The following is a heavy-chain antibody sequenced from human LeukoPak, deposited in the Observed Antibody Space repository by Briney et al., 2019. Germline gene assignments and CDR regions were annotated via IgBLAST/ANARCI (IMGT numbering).Heavy chain of an antibody. D-gene: IGHD3-10*01. Sequence: GRSLRLSCAASGFTFSYYAMHWVRLAPGKGLEWVAVISYDGSNEYYADSVKGRFTTSRDNSKNTLSLQMNTLRPEDTAVYYCARPIDNGSGSYYFDYWGQGTLVTVSS. CDR1: GFTFSYYA. CDR2: ISYDGSNE. V-gene: IGHV3-30-3*01. J-gene: IGHJ4*02. CDR3: ARPIDNGSGSYYFDY.